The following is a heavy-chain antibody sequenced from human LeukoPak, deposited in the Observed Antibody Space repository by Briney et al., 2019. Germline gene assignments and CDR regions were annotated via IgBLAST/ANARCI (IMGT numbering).Heavy chain of an antibody. J-gene: IGHJ4*02. CDR1: GGSISSYY. V-gene: IGHV4-59*08. CDR2: IYYSGST. D-gene: IGHD3-10*01. Sequence: KTSETLSLTCTVSGGSISSYYWSWIRQPPEKGLEWIGYIYYSGSTNYNPSLKSRVTISVDTSKNQFSLKLSSVTAADTAVYYCARGGANYFAAGSYSHWGQGTLVTVSS. CDR3: ARGGANYFAAGSYSH.